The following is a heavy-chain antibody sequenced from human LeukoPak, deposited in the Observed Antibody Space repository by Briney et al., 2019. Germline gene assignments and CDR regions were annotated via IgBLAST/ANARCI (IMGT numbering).Heavy chain of an antibody. CDR2: ITSGGENT. CDR3: AKDRPNYYGSNGHYYRRDGDY. CDR1: EFTFSIYA. V-gene: IGHV3-23*01. Sequence: GGSLRLSCAASEFTFSIYAMSWVRQAPGKGLEWVSSITSGGENTFYTGSVKGRFTISRDNSRNTLYLQMNSLRAEDTAIYYCAKDRPNYYGSNGHYYRRDGDYWGQGTLVTVSS. D-gene: IGHD3-22*01. J-gene: IGHJ4*02.